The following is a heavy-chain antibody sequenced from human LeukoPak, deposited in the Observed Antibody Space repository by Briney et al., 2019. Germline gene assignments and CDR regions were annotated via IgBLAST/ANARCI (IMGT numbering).Heavy chain of an antibody. CDR2: ISGRNGNT. J-gene: IGHJ4*02. D-gene: IGHD2/OR15-2a*01. V-gene: IGHV1-18*01. CDR3: ARDHALWSNCFDY. Sequence: ASVQVSCKASGYRFTDYGITWVRQAPGQGLEWMGWISGRNGNTNYSQRLQGRVTMTTDTSTSTAYMELRSLTSDDTAVYYCARDHALWSNCFDYWGQGTLVTVSS. CDR1: GYRFTDYG.